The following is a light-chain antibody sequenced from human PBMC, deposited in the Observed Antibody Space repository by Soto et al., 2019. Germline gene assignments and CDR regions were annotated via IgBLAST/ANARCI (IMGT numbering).Light chain of an antibody. CDR2: EDS. CDR1: SSDIGSYNL. V-gene: IGLV2-23*01. Sequence: QSALTQPASVSGSPGQSLTISCIGTSSDIGSYNLVSWYQQHPGTAPKLLISEDSKRPSGVPNRFSGSKSGNTASLTIAGLQAEDEAVYYCCAYAGGSTYVLFGGGTKLTAL. J-gene: IGLJ2*01. CDR3: CAYAGGSTYVL.